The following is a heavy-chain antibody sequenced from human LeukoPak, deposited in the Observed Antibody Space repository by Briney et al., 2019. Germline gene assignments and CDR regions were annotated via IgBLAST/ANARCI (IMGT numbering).Heavy chain of an antibody. CDR1: GYTFTSYY. V-gene: IGHV1-46*01. D-gene: IGHD4-17*01. Sequence: ASVKVSCKASGYTFTSYYMHWVRQAPGQGLEWMGLINPSGGSTSYAQKFQGRVTMTRDTSTSTVYMELSSLRSEDTAVYYCARDPYGDYGFDYWGQGTLVTVSS. CDR2: INPSGGST. CDR3: ARDPYGDYGFDY. J-gene: IGHJ4*02.